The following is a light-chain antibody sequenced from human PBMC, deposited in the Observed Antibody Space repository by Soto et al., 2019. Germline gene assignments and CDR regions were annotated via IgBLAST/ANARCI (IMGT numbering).Light chain of an antibody. V-gene: IGKV1-8*01. CDR1: QGIISY. CDR2: AAS. J-gene: IGKJ5*01. CDR3: QQYYSYPLT. Sequence: AIRMTQSPSSLSASTGDRVTITCRASQGIISYLAWYQQKPGKAPKLLIYAASTLQSGVPSRFSESGSGTDFTLTISCLQSEDFATYYCQQYYSYPLTFGQGTRLEIK.